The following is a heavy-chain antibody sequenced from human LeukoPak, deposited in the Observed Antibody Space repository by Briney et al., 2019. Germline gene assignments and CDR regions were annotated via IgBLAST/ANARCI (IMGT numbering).Heavy chain of an antibody. Sequence: PGGSLRLSCAASGFTFSIYAMSWVRQAPGKGLEWVSAISNSGGFTFYADSVRHRFTISRDNSKNTLYLQMISLRAEDTAIYYCVARESLNIRSSGWDGGLDYWGQGTLVTVSS. D-gene: IGHD6-19*01. J-gene: IGHJ4*02. CDR1: GFTFSIYA. V-gene: IGHV3-23*01. CDR3: VARESLNIRSSGWDGGLDY. CDR2: ISNSGGFT.